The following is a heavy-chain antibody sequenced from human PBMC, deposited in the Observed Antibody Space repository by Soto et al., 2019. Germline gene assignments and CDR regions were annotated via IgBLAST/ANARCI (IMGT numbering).Heavy chain of an antibody. V-gene: IGHV6-1*01. D-gene: IGHD6-19*01. J-gene: IGHJ4*02. CDR3: ARGMAGSGFDL. CDR1: GDSVSSNTAA. CDR2: TYYRSNWRH. Sequence: SQTLSLTCAISGDSVSSNTAAWNWIRSSPSRGLEWLGRTYYRSNWRHDYAVSVKSRITVNPDTSKNHFSLQLNSVTPDDTAVYYCARGMAGSGFDLWGRGTLVTVSS.